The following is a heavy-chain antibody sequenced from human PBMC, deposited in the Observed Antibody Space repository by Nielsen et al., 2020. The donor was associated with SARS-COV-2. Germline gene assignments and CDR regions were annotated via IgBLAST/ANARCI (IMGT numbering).Heavy chain of an antibody. J-gene: IGHJ4*02. Sequence: GSLKISCAASGFTFSSYSMNWVRQAPGKGLEWVSSISSSSSYIYYADSVKGRFTISRDNAKNSLYLQMNSLRAEDTAVYYCARDLGALSGEGFDYWGQGTLVTVSS. D-gene: IGHD1-26*01. CDR3: ARDLGALSGEGFDY. CDR1: GFTFSSYS. CDR2: ISSSSSYI. V-gene: IGHV3-21*01.